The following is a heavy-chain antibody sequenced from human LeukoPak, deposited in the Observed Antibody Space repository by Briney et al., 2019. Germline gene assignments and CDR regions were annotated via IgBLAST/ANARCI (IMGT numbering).Heavy chain of an antibody. Sequence: GGSLRLSCVASGLSFNSYGMTWVRQAPGKGLEWVAFIWYDGGNKYYADSVKGRFTISRDNSKNTLYLQMNSLRAEDTAVYYCAGRFGDYGGVYYYMDVWGKGTTVTVSS. CDR3: AGRFGDYGGVYYYMDV. V-gene: IGHV3-33*01. D-gene: IGHD4-23*01. CDR2: IWYDGGNK. J-gene: IGHJ6*03. CDR1: GLSFNSYG.